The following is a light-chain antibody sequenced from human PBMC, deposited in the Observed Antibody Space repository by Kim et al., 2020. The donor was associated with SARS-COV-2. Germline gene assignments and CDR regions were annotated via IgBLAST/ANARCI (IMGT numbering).Light chain of an antibody. V-gene: IGLV1-44*01. CDR1: SSNVGSKI. CDR2: HDN. J-gene: IGLJ7*01. Sequence: ELTQPPSASGAPGQRVTISCSGSSSNVGSKIVSWYRHLPGTAPKLLILHDNQRPPGVPDRISGSKSGNSAFLAISGHQSEDEADYYCAVWDDSLNAVFGGSTQLTVL. CDR3: AVWDDSLNAV.